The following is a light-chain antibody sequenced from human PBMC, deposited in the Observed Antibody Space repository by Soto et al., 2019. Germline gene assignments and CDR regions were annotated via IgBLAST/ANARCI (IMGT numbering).Light chain of an antibody. Sequence: EIVLTQSPGTLSLSPGEGATLSCRASQSITTNSLAWYQQKHGQAPRVLIYGASNRATGVPDRVSARGSGTDLPLSSTRLEPEDFAMYYCQQDVTSPYSFGQGNKLAIK. CDR3: QQDVTSPYS. CDR1: QSITTNS. J-gene: IGKJ2*01. V-gene: IGKV3-20*01. CDR2: GAS.